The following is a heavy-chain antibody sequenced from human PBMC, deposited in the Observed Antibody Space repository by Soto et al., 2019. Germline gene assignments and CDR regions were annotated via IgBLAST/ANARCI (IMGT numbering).Heavy chain of an antibody. CDR1: GGSISSGGYY. D-gene: IGHD3-22*01. Sequence: PSETLSLTCTVSGGSISSGGYYWSWIRQHPGKGLEWIGYIYYSGSTYYNPPLKSRVTISVDTSKNQFSLKLSSVTAADTAVYYCARVLYYYDSSGYHAPPHFDYWGQGTLVTVSS. CDR2: IYYSGST. V-gene: IGHV4-31*03. J-gene: IGHJ4*02. CDR3: ARVLYYYDSSGYHAPPHFDY.